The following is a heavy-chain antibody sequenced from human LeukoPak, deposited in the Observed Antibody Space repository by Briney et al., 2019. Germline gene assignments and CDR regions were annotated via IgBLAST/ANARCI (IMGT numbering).Heavy chain of an antibody. Sequence: SGPTLVYPTQSLTLTCTFSGCALSPSGAGVGWIRQPPGYALEWLSLIYWHDDKRYSPSLKSRLTITKDNSKNQVVLTMTNMDPVDTATYYCAHVRKDKISSGWIVFDYWGQGTLVTVSS. D-gene: IGHD6-19*01. CDR3: AHVRKDKISSGWIVFDY. CDR2: IYWHDDK. V-gene: IGHV2-5*01. J-gene: IGHJ4*02. CDR1: GCALSPSGAG.